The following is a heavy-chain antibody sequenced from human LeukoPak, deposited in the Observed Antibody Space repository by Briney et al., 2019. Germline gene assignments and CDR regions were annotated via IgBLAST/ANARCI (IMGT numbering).Heavy chain of an antibody. J-gene: IGHJ4*02. V-gene: IGHV4-34*01. CDR2: INHSGST. Sequence: SETLSLTCAVYGGSFSGYYWSWIRQPPGKGLEWIGEINHSGSTNYNPSLKSRVTISVDTPKNQFSLKLSSVTAADTAVYYCARDYYDSSGYDWGQGTLVTVSS. D-gene: IGHD3-22*01. CDR3: ARDYYDSSGYD. CDR1: GGSFSGYY.